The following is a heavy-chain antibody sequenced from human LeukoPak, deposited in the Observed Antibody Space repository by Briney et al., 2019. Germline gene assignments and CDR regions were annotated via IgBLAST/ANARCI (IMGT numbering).Heavy chain of an antibody. J-gene: IGHJ4*02. CDR3: ARRYCSGGSCGVVPYFDY. CDR1: YSIFNCWI. Sequence: LSFCCGSAYSIFNCWIMSVGQKAPRKGQEWLSHITSGSSIYYAASVKGRFTISRDNAKSSLYLQMSSLRDEDTAVYYCARRYCSGGSCGVVPYFDYWGQGSLVTVYS. V-gene: IGHV3-48*02. D-gene: IGHD2-15*01. CDR2: ITSGSSI.